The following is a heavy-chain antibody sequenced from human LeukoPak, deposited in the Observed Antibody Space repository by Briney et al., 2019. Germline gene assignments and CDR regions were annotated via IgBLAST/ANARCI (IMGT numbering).Heavy chain of an antibody. D-gene: IGHD3-22*01. Sequence: GGSLRLSCSASGFTLGDYAMSWVRQAPGKGLEWVGFIRSKAYGGTTEYAASVKGRFTISRDDSKSIAYLQMNSLKTEDTAVYYCTRTAPGRYYYDSSGYYWGQGTLATVSS. CDR1: GFTLGDYA. CDR2: IRSKAYGGTT. V-gene: IGHV3-49*04. J-gene: IGHJ4*02. CDR3: TRTAPGRYYYDSSGYY.